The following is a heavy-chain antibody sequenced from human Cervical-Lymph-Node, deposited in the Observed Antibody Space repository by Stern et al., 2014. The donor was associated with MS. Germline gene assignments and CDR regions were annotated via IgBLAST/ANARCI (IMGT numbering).Heavy chain of an antibody. CDR1: GYTFISYW. CDR3: VRQDDSSAESY. Sequence: VQLVESGAEVKKPGESLKISCKASGYTFISYWIGWVRQMPGKGLEWMGIIYPGDSDTRYSPSFKGQVTISADRSISTAYLQWSSLQASDTAVYYCVRQDDSSAESYWGQGTLVTVSS. V-gene: IGHV5-51*01. J-gene: IGHJ4*02. D-gene: IGHD3-22*01. CDR2: IYPGDSDT.